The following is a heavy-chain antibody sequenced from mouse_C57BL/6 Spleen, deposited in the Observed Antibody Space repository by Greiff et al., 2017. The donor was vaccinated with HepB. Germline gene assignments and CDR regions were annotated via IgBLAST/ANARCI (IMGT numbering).Heavy chain of an antibody. CDR3: AREGIYYYGSLYYFDY. V-gene: IGHV1-81*01. J-gene: IGHJ2*01. CDR2: IYPRSGNT. D-gene: IGHD1-1*01. Sequence: QVQLKESGAELARPGASVKLSCKASGYTFTSYGISWVKQRTGQGLEWIGEIYPRSGNTYYNEKFKGKATLTADKSSSTAYMELRSLTSEDSAVYFCAREGIYYYGSLYYFDYWGQGTTLTVSS. CDR1: GYTFTSYG.